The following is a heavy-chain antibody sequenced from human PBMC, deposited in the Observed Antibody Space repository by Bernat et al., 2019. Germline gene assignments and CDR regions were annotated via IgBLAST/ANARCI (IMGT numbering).Heavy chain of an antibody. D-gene: IGHD7-27*01. CDR2: ISGSGGST. J-gene: IGHJ2*01. CDR1: GFTFSSYA. CDR3: ARGPGQNWYFDL. Sequence: EVQLLESGGGLVQPGGSLRLSCAASGFTFSSYAMSWVRQAPGKGLEWVSAISGSGGSTYYADSVKGRLTISRDNSKNTLYLQMNSLRAEDTAVYYCARGPGQNWYFDLWGRGTLVTVSS. V-gene: IGHV3-23*01.